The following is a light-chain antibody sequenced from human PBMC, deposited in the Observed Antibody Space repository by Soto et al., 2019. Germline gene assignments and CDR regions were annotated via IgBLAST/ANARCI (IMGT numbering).Light chain of an antibody. V-gene: IGLV1-40*01. CDR3: QSYDSSLSVV. Sequence: QSVLTQPPSVSGAPGQRVTISCTGSRSNIGAGYDVHWYQQLPGTAPKVLIYANSNRPSGVPDRFSGSKSGTPASLAITGLQAEDEADYYCQSYDSSLSVVFGGGTKLTVL. CDR2: ANS. J-gene: IGLJ2*01. CDR1: RSNIGAGYD.